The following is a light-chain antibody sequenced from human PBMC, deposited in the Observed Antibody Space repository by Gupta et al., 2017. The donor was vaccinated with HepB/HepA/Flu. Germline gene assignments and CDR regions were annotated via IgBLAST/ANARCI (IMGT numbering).Light chain of an antibody. CDR1: NSNIGHNA. Sequence: QSVVTQPPSASGPPGQRVTISCSGSNSNIGHNAVNWYQHVPGSAPKLLIYDTNHRPSGVPDRFSGPKSGTSASLAISGLQSEDEADYYCATWDDSLNGAVFGGGTKLTVL. CDR3: ATWDDSLNGAV. CDR2: DTN. J-gene: IGLJ2*01. V-gene: IGLV1-44*01.